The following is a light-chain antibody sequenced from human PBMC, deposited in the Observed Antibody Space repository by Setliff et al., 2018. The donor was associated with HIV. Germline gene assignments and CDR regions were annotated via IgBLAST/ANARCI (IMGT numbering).Light chain of an antibody. CDR2: DVT. CDR3: SSYTSTTTLYV. Sequence: QSALAQPASVSGSPGQSITISCTGTSGYIGGSNYVSWYQQHPGKAPKLMISDVTHRPSGVSVRFSGSKSCKTASLTISGLQAAYEADYYCSSYTSTTTLYVFGRGTKVTV. V-gene: IGLV2-14*03. CDR1: SGYIGGSNY. J-gene: IGLJ1*01.